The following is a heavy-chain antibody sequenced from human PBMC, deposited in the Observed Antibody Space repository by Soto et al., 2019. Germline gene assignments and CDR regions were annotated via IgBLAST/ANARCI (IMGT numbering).Heavy chain of an antibody. Sequence: QIPGKGLEWRGIIYPGYSDTRYSSSFQGQVTISADKSISTAYLQWSSLKASDTAMDYCANTVTGAFDIWGQGTMVTVSS. D-gene: IGHD4-4*01. CDR3: ANTVTGAFDI. CDR2: IYPGYSDT. V-gene: IGHV5-51*01. J-gene: IGHJ3*02.